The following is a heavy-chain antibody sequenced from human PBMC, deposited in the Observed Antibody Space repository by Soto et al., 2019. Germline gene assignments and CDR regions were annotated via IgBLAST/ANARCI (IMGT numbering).Heavy chain of an antibody. CDR1: GVTFSNYG. Sequence: QVQLVESGGGVVQPGRSLRISCAASGVTFSNYGMHWARQAPGKGLEWVAAILYDGSNKYYTDSVKGRFTISRDNSQDTLYLHMNILRAEDTAVYYCAGGTYYFDYTGQGTVVTVSS. D-gene: IGHD1-26*01. CDR2: ILYDGSNK. V-gene: IGHV3-33*01. CDR3: AGGTYYFDY. J-gene: IGHJ4*02.